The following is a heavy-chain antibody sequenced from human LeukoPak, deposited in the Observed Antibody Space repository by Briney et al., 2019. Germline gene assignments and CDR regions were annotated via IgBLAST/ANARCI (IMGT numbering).Heavy chain of an antibody. CDR3: ARDIGSGSYHFDY. V-gene: IGHV1-69*05. Sequence: SVKVSCKASGCTFSSYAISWVRQAPGQGLEWMGGIIPIFGTANYAQKFQGRVTITTDESTSTAYMELSSLRSEDTAVYYCARDIGSGSYHFDYWGQGTLVTVSS. CDR2: IIPIFGTA. CDR1: GCTFSSYA. J-gene: IGHJ4*02. D-gene: IGHD3-10*01.